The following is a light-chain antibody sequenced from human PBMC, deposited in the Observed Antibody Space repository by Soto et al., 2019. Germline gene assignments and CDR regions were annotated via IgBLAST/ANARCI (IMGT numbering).Light chain of an antibody. CDR2: AAS. CDR3: QQVNVYPST. V-gene: IGKV1-8*01. J-gene: IGKJ4*01. CDR1: QGISSY. Sequence: IRMTKPAFSFYASTGDRVTITCRASQGISSYLAWYQQKPGKAPKLLIYAASTLQSGVPSRFSGSGSGTDFTLTISSLQPEDCATYYCQQVNVYPSTFGGGTKVDI.